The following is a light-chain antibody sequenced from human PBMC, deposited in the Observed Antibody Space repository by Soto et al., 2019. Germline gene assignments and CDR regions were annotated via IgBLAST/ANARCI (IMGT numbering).Light chain of an antibody. Sequence: EIVMTQSPATLSVSPGERATLSCRASQNVSSNLAWYQQKPGQAPRLLIYGASTRATGIPARFSGSGSGTEFTLTISSLQSEYFAVYYCQQYNNWWTFGQGTKVEIK. V-gene: IGKV3-15*01. CDR2: GAS. J-gene: IGKJ1*01. CDR1: QNVSSN. CDR3: QQYNNWWT.